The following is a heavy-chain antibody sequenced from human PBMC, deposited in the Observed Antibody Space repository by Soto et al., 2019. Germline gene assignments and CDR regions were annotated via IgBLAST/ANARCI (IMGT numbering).Heavy chain of an antibody. CDR2: INPGSGRP. V-gene: IGHV1-46*01. D-gene: IGHD3-22*01. CDR1: GYTFTSYF. CDR3: ARENMGDSSAVPDI. J-gene: IGHJ3*02. Sequence: ASVKVSCKASGYTFTSYFIHWVRQAPGQGLEWMGLINPGSGRPNYAQKFQDRVIMTRDTSTTTVYMELSSVISEDTAIYYCARENMGDSSAVPDIWGQ.